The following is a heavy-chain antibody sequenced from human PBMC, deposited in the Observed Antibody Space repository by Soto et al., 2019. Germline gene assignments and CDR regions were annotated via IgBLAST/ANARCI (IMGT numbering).Heavy chain of an antibody. CDR1: GFTFSSYG. CDR3: ARDLRPVATYYFDY. CDR2: IWYDGSNK. Sequence: QVQLVESGGGVVQPGRSLRLSCEASGFTFSSYGMHWVRQAPGKGLEWVAVIWYDGSNKYYADSVKGRFTISRDNSKNTLYLQMNSLRAEDTVVYYCARDLRPVATYYFDYWGQGTLVTVSS. V-gene: IGHV3-33*01. D-gene: IGHD5-12*01. J-gene: IGHJ4*02.